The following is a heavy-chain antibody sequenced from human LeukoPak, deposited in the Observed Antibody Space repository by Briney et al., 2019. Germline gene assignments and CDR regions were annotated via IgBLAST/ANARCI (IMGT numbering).Heavy chain of an antibody. CDR3: AKDQVGSRYCSSTSCPLDV. V-gene: IGHV3-23*01. Sequence: PGGSLRLSCAASGFTFSSCAMSWVRQAPGKGLEWVSAISGSGGSTYYADSVKGRFTISRDNSKNTLYLQMNSLRAEDTAVYYCAKDQVGSRYCSSTSCPLDVWGQGTTVTVSS. J-gene: IGHJ6*02. D-gene: IGHD2-2*01. CDR1: GFTFSSCA. CDR2: ISGSGGST.